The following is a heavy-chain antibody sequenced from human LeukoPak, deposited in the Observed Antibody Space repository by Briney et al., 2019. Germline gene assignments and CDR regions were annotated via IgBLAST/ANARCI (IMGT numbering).Heavy chain of an antibody. CDR3: ASTVQQN. J-gene: IGHJ4*02. CDR2: ISYDGSNK. CDR1: GFTFSSYG. D-gene: IGHD1/OR15-1a*01. V-gene: IGHV3-30*03. Sequence: PGRSLRLSCAASGFTFSSYGMHWVRQAPGKGLEWVAVISYDGSNKYYADSVKGRFTISRDNSKNTLYLQMNSLRDEDTAVYYCASTVQQNWGQGTLVTVSS.